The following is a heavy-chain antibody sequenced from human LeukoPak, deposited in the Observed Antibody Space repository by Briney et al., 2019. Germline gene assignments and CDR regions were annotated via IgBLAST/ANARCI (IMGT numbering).Heavy chain of an antibody. CDR2: INHSGST. Sequence: SETLSLTCAVYGGSFSGYYWSWIRQPPGKGLEWIGEINHSGSTNYNPSLKSRVTISVDTSKNQFSLKLSSVTAADTAVYYCARGPGGYGYPGGYDFDYWGQGTLVTVSS. CDR3: ARGPGGYGYPGGYDFDY. CDR1: GGSFSGYY. D-gene: IGHD5-18*01. V-gene: IGHV4-34*01. J-gene: IGHJ4*02.